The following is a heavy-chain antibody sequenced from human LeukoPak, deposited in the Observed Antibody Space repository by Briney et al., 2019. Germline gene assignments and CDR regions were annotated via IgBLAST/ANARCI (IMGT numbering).Heavy chain of an antibody. D-gene: IGHD3-22*01. J-gene: IGHJ3*02. CDR3: ARDLGCHDNTCWDDAFDI. CDR1: GGSISSGTYY. V-gene: IGHV4-61*02. Sequence: PSETLSLTCTVSGGSISSGTYYWSWIRQPAGKGLEWIGRIYTNGINFNYNPSLKSRVTISLDSSKNQFSLNLTSVTAADTAVYYCARDLGCHDNTCWDDAFDIWGHGTMVTVSS. CDR2: IYTNGI.